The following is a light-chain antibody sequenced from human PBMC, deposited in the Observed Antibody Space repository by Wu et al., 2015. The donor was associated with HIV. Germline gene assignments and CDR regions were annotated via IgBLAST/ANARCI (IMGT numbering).Light chain of an antibody. V-gene: IGKV3D-15*01. CDR2: GAS. Sequence: EIVMTQSPATLSVSPGESATLSCRASQSVSDNLAWYQQKPGQAPRLLIHGASTRATGIAARFSGTGSGTEFILTISSIQSEDYGNFLCQHYNDWVTFGQGTHWRLN. J-gene: IGKJ5*01. CDR1: QSVSDN. CDR3: QHYNDWVT.